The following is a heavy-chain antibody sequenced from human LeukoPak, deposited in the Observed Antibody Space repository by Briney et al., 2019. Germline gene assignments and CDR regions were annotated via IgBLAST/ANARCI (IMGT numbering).Heavy chain of an antibody. CDR2: MNPNSGNT. Sequence: ASVKVSCKASGYTFTGYDINWVRQATGQGLEWMGWMNPNSGNTGYAQKFQGRVTITRNTSISTAYMELSSLRSEDTAVYYCARGGSITMVRGVIILGRDKMTDPPDYWGQGTLVTVSS. D-gene: IGHD3-10*01. CDR3: ARGGSITMVRGVIILGRDKMTDPPDY. CDR1: GYTFTGYD. J-gene: IGHJ4*02. V-gene: IGHV1-8*03.